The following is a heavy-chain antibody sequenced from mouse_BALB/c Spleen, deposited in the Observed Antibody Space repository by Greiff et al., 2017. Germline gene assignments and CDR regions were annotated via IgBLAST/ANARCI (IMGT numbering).Heavy chain of an antibody. CDR2: ISSGGST. Sequence: EVKLVESGGGLVKPGGSLKLSCAASGFTFSSYAMSWVRQTPEKRLEWVASISSGGSTYYPDSVKGRFTISRDNARNILYLQMSSLRSEDTAMYYCARGEGNWYAMDYWGQGTSVTVSS. V-gene: IGHV5-6-5*01. J-gene: IGHJ4*01. CDR1: GFTFSSYA. CDR3: ARGEGNWYAMDY. D-gene: IGHD2-1*01.